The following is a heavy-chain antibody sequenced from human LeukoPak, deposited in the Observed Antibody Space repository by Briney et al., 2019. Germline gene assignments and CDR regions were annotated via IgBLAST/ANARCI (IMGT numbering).Heavy chain of an antibody. J-gene: IGHJ4*02. CDR1: GDSVSSDSAA. CDR2: TYYRSKWFS. D-gene: IGHD4-11*01. CDR3: ARKGTVTTPFDY. Sequence: SQTLSLTCAISGDSVSSDSAAWNWIRQSPSRDLEWLGRTYYRSKWFSDYALSVKSRITINADTSKNQFSLQLNSVTPEDTAVYYCARKGTVTTPFDYWGQGILVTVSS. V-gene: IGHV6-1*01.